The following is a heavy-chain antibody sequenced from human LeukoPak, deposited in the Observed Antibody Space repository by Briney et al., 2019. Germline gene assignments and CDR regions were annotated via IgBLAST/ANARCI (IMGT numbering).Heavy chain of an antibody. CDR3: ARNSPRDIAGRQFLPGVLALLSQCDNCFDP. D-gene: IGHD3-3*02. CDR1: GYTFTNYG. CDR2: INTYNGNT. Sequence: ASMKVSCKASGYTFTNYGISWVRQAPGQGLEWMGWINTYNGNTNYAQKFQGRVTMTTDTSTSTAYMELRSLRSDDTAVYYCARNSPRDIAGRQFLPGVLALLSQCDNCFDPWGQGTLVSVSS. J-gene: IGHJ5*02. V-gene: IGHV1-18*04.